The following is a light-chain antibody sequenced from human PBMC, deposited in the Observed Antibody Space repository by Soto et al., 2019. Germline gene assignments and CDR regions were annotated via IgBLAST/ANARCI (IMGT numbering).Light chain of an antibody. Sequence: ENVLTQSPGTLSLSPWDRASLSCRASQSVSSSYLAWYQQKPGQAPRLLIYGASSRATGIPDRFSGSGSGTDFTLTISRLEPEDFAVYYCQQYGSSSITFGQGTRLEIK. CDR3: QQYGSSSIT. J-gene: IGKJ5*01. CDR1: QSVSSSY. V-gene: IGKV3-20*01. CDR2: GAS.